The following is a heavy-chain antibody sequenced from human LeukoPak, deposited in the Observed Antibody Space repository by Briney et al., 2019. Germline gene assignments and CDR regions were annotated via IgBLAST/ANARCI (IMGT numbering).Heavy chain of an antibody. CDR2: IYYSGST. J-gene: IGHJ4*02. D-gene: IGHD6-13*01. Sequence: SETLSLTCTVSGGSISSYYWSWIRQPPGKGLEWIGYIYYSGSTNYNPSLKSRVTISVDTSKNQFSLKLSSVTAADTAVYYCAREIGIAAAGTIDYWGQGTLVTVSS. V-gene: IGHV4-59*12. CDR3: AREIGIAAAGTIDY. CDR1: GGSISSYY.